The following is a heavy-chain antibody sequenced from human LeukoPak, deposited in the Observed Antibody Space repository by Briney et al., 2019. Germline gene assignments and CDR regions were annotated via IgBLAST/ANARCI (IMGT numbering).Heavy chain of an antibody. CDR3: ARDLGTMVRGVILGSLFWFDP. D-gene: IGHD3-10*01. Sequence: ASVKVSRKASGYTFTSYYMHWVRQAPGQGLEWMGIINPSGGSTSYAQKFQGRVTMTRDTSTSTVYMELSSLRSEDTAVYYCARDLGTMVRGVILGSLFWFDPWGQGTLVTVSS. V-gene: IGHV1-46*01. CDR2: INPSGGST. CDR1: GYTFTSYY. J-gene: IGHJ5*02.